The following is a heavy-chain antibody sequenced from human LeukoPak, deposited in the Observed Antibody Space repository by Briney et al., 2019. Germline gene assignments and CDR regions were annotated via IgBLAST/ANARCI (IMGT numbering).Heavy chain of an antibody. V-gene: IGHV3-30*02. D-gene: IGHD3-10*01. Sequence: GGSLRLSCAASGFTFGSYGMHWVRQAPGKGLEWVAFIRYDGSNKYYADSVKGRFTISRDNTKNTLYLQMNSLRAEDTAVYYCARHLNYYFDYWGQGTLVTVSS. J-gene: IGHJ4*02. CDR2: IRYDGSNK. CDR1: GFTFGSYG. CDR3: ARHLNYYFDY.